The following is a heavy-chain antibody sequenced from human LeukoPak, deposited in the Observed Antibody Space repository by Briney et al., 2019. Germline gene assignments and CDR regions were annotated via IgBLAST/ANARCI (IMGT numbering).Heavy chain of an antibody. CDR3: ARVDILTAPYYMDV. CDR2: ISSSSSYI. Sequence: GGSLRLSCAASGFTFSSYSMNWVRQAPGKGLEWVSSISSSSSYIYYADSVKGRFTISRDNAKNSLYLQMNSLRAEDTAVYYCARVDILTAPYYMDVWGKGTTVTVSS. D-gene: IGHD3-9*01. CDR1: GFTFSSYS. J-gene: IGHJ6*03. V-gene: IGHV3-21*01.